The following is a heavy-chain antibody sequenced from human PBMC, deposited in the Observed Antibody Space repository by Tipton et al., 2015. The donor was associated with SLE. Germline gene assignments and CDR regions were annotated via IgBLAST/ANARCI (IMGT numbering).Heavy chain of an antibody. CDR3: AREDGVGYFDY. V-gene: IGHV4-61*08. Sequence: TLSLTCTVSGGSISSGGYYWSWIRQHPGKGLEWIGYIYYSGSTNYNPSLKSRVTISVDTSKNQFSLKLSSVTAADTAVYYCAREDGVGYFDYWGQGTLVTVSS. J-gene: IGHJ4*02. CDR1: GGSISSGGYY. CDR2: IYYSGST. D-gene: IGHD1-26*01.